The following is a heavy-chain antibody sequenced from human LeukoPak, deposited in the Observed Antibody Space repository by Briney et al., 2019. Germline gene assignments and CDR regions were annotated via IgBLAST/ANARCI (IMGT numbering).Heavy chain of an antibody. V-gene: IGHV1-18*01. J-gene: IGHJ4*02. CDR1: GYTFTSYG. D-gene: IGHD3-3*01. CDR3: ARSRITTFGVVTAPLALYYFDY. CDR2: ISAYNGNT. Sequence: ASVKVSCKASGYTFTSYGISWVRQAPGQGLEWMGWISAYNGNTNYAQKLQGRVTMTTDTSTSTAYTELRSLRSDDTAVYYCARSRITTFGVVTAPLALYYFDYWGQGTLVTVSS.